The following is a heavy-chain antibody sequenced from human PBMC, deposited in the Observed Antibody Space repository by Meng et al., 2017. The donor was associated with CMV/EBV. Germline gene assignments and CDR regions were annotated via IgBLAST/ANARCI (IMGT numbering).Heavy chain of an antibody. V-gene: IGHV3-30*04. CDR1: GFTFSSYA. CDR3: ARDRRKYDFWSGYQHLIKGMDV. J-gene: IGHJ6*02. CDR2: ISYDGSNK. Sequence: GGSLRLSCAASGFTFSSYAMHWVRQAPGKGLEWVAVISYDGSNKYYADSVKGRFTISRDNSKNTLYLQMNSLRAEDTAVYYCARDRRKYDFWSGYQHLIKGMDVWGQGTTVTVSS. D-gene: IGHD3-3*01.